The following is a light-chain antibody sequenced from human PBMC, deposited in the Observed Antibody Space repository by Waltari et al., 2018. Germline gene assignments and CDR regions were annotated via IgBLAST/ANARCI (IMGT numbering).Light chain of an antibody. CDR3: QHYGSSPIT. CDR2: DAS. Sequence: EIVLTQSPATLSLSPGDRATLSRGASQRVRSSYLPWYQQKPGLAPRLLIYDASSRATGIPDRFSGIGSGTDFTLTISRLEPEDFAVYYCQHYGSSPITFGQGTRLEIK. J-gene: IGKJ5*01. V-gene: IGKV3D-20*01. CDR1: QRVRSSY.